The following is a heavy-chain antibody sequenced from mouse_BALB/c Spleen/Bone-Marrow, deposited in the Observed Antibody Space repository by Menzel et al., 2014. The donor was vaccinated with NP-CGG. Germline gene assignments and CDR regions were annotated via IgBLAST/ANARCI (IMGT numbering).Heavy chain of an antibody. D-gene: IGHD2-4*01. CDR3: ARSSYFDYDGAMDY. CDR1: GYSITSDYA. J-gene: IGHJ4*01. V-gene: IGHV3-2*02. CDR2: ISYSGST. Sequence: EVKVEESGPGLVKPSQSLSLTCTVTGYSITSDYAWNWIRQFPGNKLEWMGYISYSGSTSYDPSLKSRISITRDTSKNQFFLQLNSVTTEDTATYYCARSSYFDYDGAMDYWGQGTSVTVSS.